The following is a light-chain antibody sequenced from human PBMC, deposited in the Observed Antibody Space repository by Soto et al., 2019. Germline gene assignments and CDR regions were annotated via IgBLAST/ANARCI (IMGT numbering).Light chain of an antibody. Sequence: EIVLTQSPATLSVSPGERATLSCRASQSVGNNFAWYQQKPGQAPRLPIFATSTRATGVPARFSGSGSGTEFTLTISSLQSEEFAVYYCQQYGDWPLTFGGGAKVEIE. V-gene: IGKV3-15*01. CDR2: ATS. J-gene: IGKJ4*01. CDR3: QQYGDWPLT. CDR1: QSVGNN.